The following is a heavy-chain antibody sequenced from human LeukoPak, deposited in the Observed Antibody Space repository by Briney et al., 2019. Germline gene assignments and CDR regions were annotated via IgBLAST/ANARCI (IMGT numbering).Heavy chain of an antibody. CDR2: IYHSGSA. Sequence: SETLSLTCAVSGGSISSSNWWSWVRQPHGKGLEWIGEIYHSGSANQNPSLKSRVSMSLDKSKNQFSLRLTSVTAADTAVYYCARIPSGSYGIFDYWGQGTLVTVSS. V-gene: IGHV4-4*02. CDR1: GGSISSSNW. D-gene: IGHD1-26*01. CDR3: ARIPSGSYGIFDY. J-gene: IGHJ4*02.